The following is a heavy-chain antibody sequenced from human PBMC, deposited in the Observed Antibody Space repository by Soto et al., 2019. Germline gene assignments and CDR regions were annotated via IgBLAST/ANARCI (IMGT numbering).Heavy chain of an antibody. CDR3: ARDWSAEVLPDY. CDR2: ISTYNGNT. CDR1: GYTFTTYG. J-gene: IGHJ4*02. D-gene: IGHD3-10*01. Sequence: QVQLVQSGAEVGKPGASVKVSCKASGYTFTTYGISWGRQDPGQGLEWMGWISTYNGNTQFARKFQGRVTMTTDTSTSTAYMELRSLTSDDTAVYYCARDWSAEVLPDYWGQGTLVTVSS. V-gene: IGHV1-18*01.